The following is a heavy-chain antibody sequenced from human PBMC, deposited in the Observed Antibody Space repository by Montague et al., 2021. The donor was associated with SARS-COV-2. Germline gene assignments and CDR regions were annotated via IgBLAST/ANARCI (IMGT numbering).Heavy chain of an antibody. CDR3: ARLKRYFDNSGSPSAFDF. CDR2: IYYTGNT. J-gene: IGHJ3*01. V-gene: IGHV4-39*02. CDR1: GGSITNNIDY. D-gene: IGHD3-22*01. Sequence: SETLSLTCTVSGGSITNNIDYWAWIRQPPGKGLEWIGSIYYTGNTYYNPSLKSRVTISVETSKNHFTLRLSSVTAAETAVYYCARLKRYFDNSGSPSAFDFWGQGTKVTVSS.